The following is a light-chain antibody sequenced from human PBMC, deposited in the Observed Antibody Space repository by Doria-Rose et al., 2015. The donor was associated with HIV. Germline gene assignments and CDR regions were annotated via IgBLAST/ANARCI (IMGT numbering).Light chain of an antibody. CDR3: HQYASSRT. CDR1: QSVSANY. V-gene: IGKV3-20*01. J-gene: IGKJ1*01. CDR2: GAS. Sequence: TQSPGTLSLSPGERATLSCRASQSVSANYLAWYQQRPGQSPRLLIYGASSRATDIPDRFSGSGSGTDFTLTISRLEPEDCAVYYCHQYASSRTFGQGTKVEIK.